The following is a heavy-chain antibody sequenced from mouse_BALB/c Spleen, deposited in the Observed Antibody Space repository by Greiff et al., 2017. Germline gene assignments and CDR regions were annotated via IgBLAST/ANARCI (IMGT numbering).Heavy chain of an antibody. V-gene: IGHV5-17*02. D-gene: IGHD2-3*01. CDR1: GFTFSSFG. CDR2: LSSGSSTI. CDR3: ARAGAYDGYYLAWFAY. Sequence: EVQLVESGGGLVQPGGSRKLSCAASGFTFSSFGMHWVRQAPEKGLEWVAYLSSGSSTIYYADTVKGRFTISRDNPKNTLFLQMTSLRSEDTAMYYCARAGAYDGYYLAWFAYWGQGTLVTVAA. J-gene: IGHJ3*01.